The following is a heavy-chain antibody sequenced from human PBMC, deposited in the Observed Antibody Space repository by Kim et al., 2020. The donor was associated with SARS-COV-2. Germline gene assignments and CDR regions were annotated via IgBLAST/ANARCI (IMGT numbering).Heavy chain of an antibody. CDR3: ARGADY. V-gene: IGHV1-18*01. Sequence: AYNGNTNYAQKLQGRVTMTTDTSTSTAYMELRSLRSDDTAVYYCARGADYWGQGTLVTVSS. CDR2: AYNGNT. J-gene: IGHJ4*02.